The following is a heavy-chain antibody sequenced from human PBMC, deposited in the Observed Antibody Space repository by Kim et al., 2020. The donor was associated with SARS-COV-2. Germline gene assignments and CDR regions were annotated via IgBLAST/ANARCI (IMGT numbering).Heavy chain of an antibody. V-gene: IGHV3-15*01. CDR1: GFTFSNAW. D-gene: IGHD3-22*01. CDR3: TTVSLRVITKYYYYNMDV. CDR2: IKNKPDGGTA. Sequence: GGSLRLSCAASGFTFSNAWMSWVRQAPGKGLEWVGRIKNKPDGGTADYAAPVKGRFTISRDDSKNTLYLQMNSLKTEDTAVYYCTTVSLRVITKYYYYNMDVWGQGTTVTVSS. J-gene: IGHJ6*02.